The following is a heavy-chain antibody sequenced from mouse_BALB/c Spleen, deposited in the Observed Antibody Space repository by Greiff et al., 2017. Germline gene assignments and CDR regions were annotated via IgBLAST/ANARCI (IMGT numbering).Heavy chain of an antibody. D-gene: IGHD1-2*01. Sequence: VQLQQSGPELVKPGASVKMSCKASGYTFTSYVMHWVKQKPGQGLEWIGYINPYNDGTKYNEKFKGKATLTSDKSSSTAYMELSSLTSEDSAVYYCARSGLRLPAWFAYWGQGTLVTVSA. J-gene: IGHJ3*01. V-gene: IGHV1-14*01. CDR3: ARSGLRLPAWFAY. CDR2: INPYNDGT. CDR1: GYTFTSYV.